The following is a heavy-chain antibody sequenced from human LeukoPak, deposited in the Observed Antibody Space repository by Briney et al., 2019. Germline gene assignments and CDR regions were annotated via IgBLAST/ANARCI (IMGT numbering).Heavy chain of an antibody. J-gene: IGHJ4*02. V-gene: IGHV1-69*01. CDR3: ARGEYCSGGSCYFLEGLLYYFDY. D-gene: IGHD2-15*01. Sequence: GAPVKVSCKASRGTFRSYAISWVRHAPGHGLEWMGGIIPIFGTANYTHKFQGRVTITADESTSTAYMELSSLRSEDSAVYYCARGEYCSGGSCYFLEGLLYYFDYWGQGTLVTVSS. CDR2: IIPIFGTA. CDR1: RGTFRSYA.